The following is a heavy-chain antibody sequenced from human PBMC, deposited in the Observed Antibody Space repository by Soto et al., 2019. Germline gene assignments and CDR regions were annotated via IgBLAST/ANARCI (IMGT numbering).Heavy chain of an antibody. J-gene: IGHJ6*02. CDR1: GFTFSSYG. CDR2: ISYDGSNK. V-gene: IGHV3-30*18. CDR3: AKGAGRGYCSSTSCYGGPYYYYGMDV. D-gene: IGHD2-2*01. Sequence: SLRLSCAASGFTFSSYGMHWVRQAPGKGLEWVAVISYDGSNKYYADSVKGRFTISRDNSKNTLYLQMSSLRAEDTAVYYCAKGAGRGYCSSTSCYGGPYYYYGMDVWGQGTTVTVSS.